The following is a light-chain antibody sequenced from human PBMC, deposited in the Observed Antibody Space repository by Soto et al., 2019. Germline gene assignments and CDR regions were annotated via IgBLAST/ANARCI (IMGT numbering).Light chain of an antibody. CDR2: GTS. V-gene: IGKV3-20*01. J-gene: IGKJ5*01. Sequence: TVLTQSPGTLSLSPGARATLSCRASQSVSSSSLAWYQQRPGQAPGLLIYGTSSRATGIPDRFSGSGSGTDFTLPISRLETEDFAVYFCQRYGSSPLITFGQGTRLEIK. CDR3: QRYGSSPLIT. CDR1: QSVSSSS.